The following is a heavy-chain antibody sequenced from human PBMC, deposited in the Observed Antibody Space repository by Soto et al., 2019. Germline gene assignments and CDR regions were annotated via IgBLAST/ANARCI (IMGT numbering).Heavy chain of an antibody. CDR2: IFYSGST. CDR1: GGSISSSSYY. CDR3: ARHVNFWSGLDYYYYMDV. D-gene: IGHD3-3*01. V-gene: IGHV4-39*01. Sequence: PSETLSLTCTVSGGSISSSSYYWGWIRQPPEKGQEWIGSIFYSGSTYYNPSLKSRVTISVDTSDNQFSLKLSSVTAADTAVYYCARHVNFWSGLDYYYYMDVWGKGTTVTVSS. J-gene: IGHJ6*03.